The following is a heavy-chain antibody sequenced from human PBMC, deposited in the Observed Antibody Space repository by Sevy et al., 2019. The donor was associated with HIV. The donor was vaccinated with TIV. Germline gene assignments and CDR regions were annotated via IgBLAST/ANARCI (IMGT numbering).Heavy chain of an antibody. CDR2: ISYDGSNK. CDR3: ARGDELWYNFDY. Sequence: GGSLRLSCAASGFTFSSYAMHWVRQAPGKGLEWVAVISYDGSNKYYADSMKGRFTISRDNSKNTLYLQMNSLRAEDTAVYYCARGDELWYNFDYWGQGTLVTVSS. V-gene: IGHV3-30-3*01. D-gene: IGHD5-18*01. CDR1: GFTFSSYA. J-gene: IGHJ4*02.